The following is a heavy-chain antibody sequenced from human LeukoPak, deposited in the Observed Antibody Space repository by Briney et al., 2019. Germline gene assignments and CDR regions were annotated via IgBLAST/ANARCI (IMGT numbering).Heavy chain of an antibody. Sequence: SGGSLRLSCAASGFTFSSYSMNWVRQAPGKGLEWVSSISSSSSYIYYADSMKGRFTISRDNAKNSLYLQMNSLRAEDTAVYYCASLEDYYYYMDVWGKGTTVTVSS. J-gene: IGHJ6*03. CDR2: ISSSSSYI. CDR1: GFTFSSYS. V-gene: IGHV3-21*01. D-gene: IGHD3-3*01. CDR3: ASLEDYYYYMDV.